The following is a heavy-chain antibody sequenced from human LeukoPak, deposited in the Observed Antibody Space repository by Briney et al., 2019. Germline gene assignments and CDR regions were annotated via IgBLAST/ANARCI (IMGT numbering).Heavy chain of an antibody. CDR1: GFSLGDYS. Sequence: GGSLRLSCAASGFSLGDYSLNWVRQAPGKGLEWISYISLSSPTNIYYADSVRGRFTISRDNAKNSLYLQMNSLRAEDTAVYYCAKDQSRDDFWSGWGQGTLVTVSS. V-gene: IGHV3-48*04. D-gene: IGHD3-3*01. CDR2: ISLSSPTNI. CDR3: AKDQSRDDFWSG. J-gene: IGHJ4*02.